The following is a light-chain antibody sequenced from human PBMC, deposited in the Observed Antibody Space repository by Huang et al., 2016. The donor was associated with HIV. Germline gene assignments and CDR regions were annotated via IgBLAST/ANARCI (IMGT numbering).Light chain of an antibody. J-gene: IGKJ4*01. CDR2: AAS. CDR1: QNIVYS. CDR3: QQSRTLPRT. V-gene: IGKV1-16*02. Sequence: DIQLTQSPSSLSASVGDAITITCRASQNIVYSLIWFQQRPGQAPKALVYAASRLHAGVPSKFSATGFQTNFTLSISGLGPEDFATYYCQQSRTLPRTYGGGTKVDI.